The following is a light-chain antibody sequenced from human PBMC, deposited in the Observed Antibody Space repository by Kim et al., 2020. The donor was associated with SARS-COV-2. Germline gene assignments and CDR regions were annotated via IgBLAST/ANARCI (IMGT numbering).Light chain of an antibody. V-gene: IGLV1-44*01. J-gene: IGLJ3*02. CDR1: SSGLGSNT. Sequence: GQGVTITCSGSSSGLGSNTVTWYQQLHRAAPKPLIPSNNQRPSEDRDRFSGSASGAPASLAISRLEAEDEADYYCAAWDDNLDGPVFGGGTKLTVL. CDR2: SNN. CDR3: AAWDDNLDGPV.